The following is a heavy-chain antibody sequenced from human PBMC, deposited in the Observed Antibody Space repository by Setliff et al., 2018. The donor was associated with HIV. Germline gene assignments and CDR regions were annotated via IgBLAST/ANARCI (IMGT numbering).Heavy chain of an antibody. CDR1: GFTFSSYG. CDR2: IRYDGSNK. V-gene: IGHV3-30*02. CDR3: AKDLYVASDYVWGSPYY. D-gene: IGHD3-16*01. J-gene: IGHJ4*02. Sequence: GESLTISCAASGFTFSSYGMHWVRQAPGKGLEWVAFIRYDGSNKYYADSVKGRFTISRDNSKNTLYLQMNSLRAEDTAVYYCAKDLYVASDYVWGSPYYWGQGTLVT.